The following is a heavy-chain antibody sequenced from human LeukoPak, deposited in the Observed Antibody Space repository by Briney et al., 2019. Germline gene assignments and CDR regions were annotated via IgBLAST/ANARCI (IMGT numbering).Heavy chain of an antibody. CDR3: ARQLTYSSSSKWFDP. J-gene: IGHJ5*02. CDR2: IFPGDSDT. Sequence: GESLKISCKGSGYRFTTYWIGWVRQMPGKGLEWMGIIFPGDSDTIYNPSFQGQVTISADKSISTAYLQWSSLKASDTAMYYCARQLTYSSSSKWFDPWGQGTLVTVSS. D-gene: IGHD6-6*01. V-gene: IGHV5-51*01. CDR1: GYRFTTYW.